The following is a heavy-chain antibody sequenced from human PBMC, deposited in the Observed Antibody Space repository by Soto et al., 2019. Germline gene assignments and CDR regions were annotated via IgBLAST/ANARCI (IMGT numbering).Heavy chain of an antibody. Sequence: EVQLVESGGGLVQPGGSLRLSCAASGFTFSSYWMSWVRQAPGKGLEWVANIKQDGSEKYYVDSVKGRFTISRDNAKNSLYLQMNSLRAEDTAVYYCARGLYGDYPWAFDYWGQGTLVTVSS. J-gene: IGHJ4*02. CDR2: IKQDGSEK. V-gene: IGHV3-7*03. CDR3: ARGLYGDYPWAFDY. CDR1: GFTFSSYW. D-gene: IGHD4-17*01.